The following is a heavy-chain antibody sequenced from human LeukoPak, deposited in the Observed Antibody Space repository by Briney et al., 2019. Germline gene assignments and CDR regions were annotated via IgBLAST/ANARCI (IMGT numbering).Heavy chain of an antibody. CDR2: MNPNSGNT. CDR3: ARAPLGRPDYYGMDV. D-gene: IGHD1-26*01. CDR1: GGTFSSYA. J-gene: IGHJ6*02. V-gene: IGHV1-8*02. Sequence: GASVKVSCKASGGTFSSYAISWVRQATGQGLEWMGWMNPNSGNTGYAQKFQGRVTMTRNTSISTVYMELSSLRSEDTAVYYCARAPLGRPDYYGMDVWGQGTTVTVSS.